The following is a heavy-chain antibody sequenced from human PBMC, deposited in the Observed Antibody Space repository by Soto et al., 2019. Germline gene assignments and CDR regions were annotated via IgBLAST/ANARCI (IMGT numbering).Heavy chain of an antibody. CDR2: INAGNGNT. Sequence: GASVKVXCKASGYTFXSYAMHWVRQAPGQRLEWMGWINAGNGNTKYSQKFQGRVTITRDTSASTAYMELSSLRSEDTAVYYCARDPSYYGMDVWGQGTTVTVSS. J-gene: IGHJ6*02. CDR1: GYTFXSYA. CDR3: ARDPSYYGMDV. V-gene: IGHV1-3*01.